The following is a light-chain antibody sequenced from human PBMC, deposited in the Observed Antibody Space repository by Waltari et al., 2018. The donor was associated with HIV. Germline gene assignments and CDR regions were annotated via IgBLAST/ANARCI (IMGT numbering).Light chain of an antibody. CDR2: TNN. V-gene: IGLV10-54*01. J-gene: IGLJ3*02. Sequence: QPGLTQPPSMSQSFRQTATVACTRNSYNHRQQRTAWLQQHQGLPPKLLTYTNNNRPSGISERLSASRSGNTASLTITGLQPEDEADYYCSAWDSSLGAWVFGGGTKLTVL. CDR1: SYNHRQQR. CDR3: SAWDSSLGAWV.